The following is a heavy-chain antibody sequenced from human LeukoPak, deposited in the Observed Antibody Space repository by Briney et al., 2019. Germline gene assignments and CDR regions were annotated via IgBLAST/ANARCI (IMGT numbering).Heavy chain of an antibody. J-gene: IGHJ4*02. CDR2: IYHSGST. Sequence: SQTLSLTCAVSGGSISSGGYSWSWIRQPPGKGLEWIGYIYHSGSTNYNPSLKSRVTISVDTSKNQFSLKLSSVTAADTAVYYCARVATRDIWGQGTLVTVSS. V-gene: IGHV4-30-2*01. CDR1: GGSISSGGYS. CDR3: ARVATRDI. D-gene: IGHD5-12*01.